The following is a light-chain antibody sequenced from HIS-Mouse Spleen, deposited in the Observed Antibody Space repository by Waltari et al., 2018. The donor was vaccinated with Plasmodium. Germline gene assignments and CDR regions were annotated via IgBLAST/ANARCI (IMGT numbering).Light chain of an antibody. J-gene: IGLJ3*02. Sequence: QSVLTQPPSVSAAPGQKVTISCSGSSSNIGNNYVSWYQQLPGTAPKLLIYDNKKRPSGILDRFSGSKSGTSATLGITGLQTGDEADYYCGTWDSSLSAGVFGGGTKLTVL. CDR2: DNK. CDR1: SSNIGNNY. V-gene: IGLV1-51*01. CDR3: GTWDSSLSAGV.